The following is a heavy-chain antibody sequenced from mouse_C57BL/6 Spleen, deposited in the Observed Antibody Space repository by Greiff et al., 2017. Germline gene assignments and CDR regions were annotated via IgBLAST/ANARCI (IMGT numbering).Heavy chain of an antibody. Sequence: VQLQQSGPGLVKPGASVKIPCTASGYTITDYNMDWVKQSHGKSLEWIGDINPNNGGTIYNQPFNGKATLTVGKSSSTAYMELRSLTSEDTTVYSCARVVDGYYLDYWGQGTTLTVSS. J-gene: IGHJ2*01. CDR2: INPNNGGT. D-gene: IGHD2-3*01. V-gene: IGHV1-18*01. CDR1: GYTITDYN. CDR3: ARVVDGYYLDY.